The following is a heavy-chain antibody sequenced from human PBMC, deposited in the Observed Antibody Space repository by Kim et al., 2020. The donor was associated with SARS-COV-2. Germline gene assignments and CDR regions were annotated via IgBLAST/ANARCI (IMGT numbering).Heavy chain of an antibody. CDR1: GGSISSSSYY. D-gene: IGHD3-22*01. CDR2: IYYSGST. J-gene: IGHJ4*02. CDR3: ARGYKRYYDSSGYLY. V-gene: IGHV4-39*07. Sequence: SETLSLTCTVSGGSISSSSYYWGWIRQPPGKGLEWIGSIYYSGSTYYNPSLKSRVTISVDTSKNQFSLKLSSVTAADTAVYYCARGYKRYYDSSGYLYWGQGTLVTVSS.